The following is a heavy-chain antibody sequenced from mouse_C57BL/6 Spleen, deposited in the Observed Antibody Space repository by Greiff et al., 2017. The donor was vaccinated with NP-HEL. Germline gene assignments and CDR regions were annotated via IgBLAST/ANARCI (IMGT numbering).Heavy chain of an antibody. Sequence: QVQLQQPGAELVRPGSSVKLSCKASGYTFTSYWMHWVKQRPIQGLEWIGNIDPSDSETHYNQKFKDKATLTVDKSSSTAYMQLSSLTSEDSAVYYCARPYGSSWYYFDYWGQGTTLTVSS. V-gene: IGHV1-52*01. CDR1: GYTFTSYW. J-gene: IGHJ2*01. CDR2: IDPSDSET. CDR3: ARPYGSSWYYFDY. D-gene: IGHD1-1*01.